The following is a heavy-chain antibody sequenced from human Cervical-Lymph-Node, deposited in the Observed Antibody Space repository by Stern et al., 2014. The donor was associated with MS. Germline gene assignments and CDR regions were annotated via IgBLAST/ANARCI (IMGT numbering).Heavy chain of an antibody. Sequence: QITLKESGPTLVKPTQTLTLTCTFSGFSLSSSGVGVGWIRQPPGKALEWLALIFLDGVNAYSPSLKNRLTLTKDTSKNQEVPPMTNMDPVDTATYYCAHGPAGIADYWGQGTLVTVSS. CDR1: GFSLSSSGVG. J-gene: IGHJ4*02. D-gene: IGHD2-21*01. CDR3: AHGPAGIADY. V-gene: IGHV2-5*02. CDR2: IFLDGVN.